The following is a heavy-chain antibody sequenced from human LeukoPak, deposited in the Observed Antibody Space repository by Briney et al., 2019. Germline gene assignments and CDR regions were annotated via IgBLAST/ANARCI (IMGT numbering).Heavy chain of an antibody. CDR2: ISGSGGTT. V-gene: IGHV3-23*01. CDR1: GFTFSSYA. J-gene: IGHJ5*02. Sequence: GGSLRLSCAASGFTFSSYAMSWVRQAPGKGLEWVSAISGSGGTTYSADSVKGRFTISRDNSKNTLYLQMNSLRAEDTAVYYCAKQEYSTPRGWFDPWGQGTLVTVSS. CDR3: AKQEYSTPRGWFDP. D-gene: IGHD6-6*01.